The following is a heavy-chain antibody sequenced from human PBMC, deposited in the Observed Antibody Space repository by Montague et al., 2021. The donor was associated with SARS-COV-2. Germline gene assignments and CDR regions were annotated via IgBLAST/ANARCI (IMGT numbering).Heavy chain of an antibody. CDR2: IDYSGXT. CDR1: GGSISSSSSY. CDR3: ARDIRIPMLIVIQGYGMDV. D-gene: IGHD3-22*01. V-gene: IGHV4-39*07. J-gene: IGHJ6*02. Sequence: SETLSLTCTVSGGSISSSSSYWGWIRQPPGMGLEWIGSIDYSGXTXYXXXXKXRITISVDTSKNQFSLRLTSVTAADTPVYYCARDIRIPMLIVIQGYGMDVWGQGTTVTVSS.